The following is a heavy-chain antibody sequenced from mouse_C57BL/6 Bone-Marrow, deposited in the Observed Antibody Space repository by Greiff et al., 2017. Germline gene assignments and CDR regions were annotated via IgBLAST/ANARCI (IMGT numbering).Heavy chain of an antibody. CDR1: GFNIKDYY. J-gene: IGHJ2*01. V-gene: IGHV14-1*01. Sequence: VQLQQSGAELVRPGASVKLSCTASGFNIKDYYMHWVKQRPEQGLEWIGRIDPEDGDTEYAPKFQGKATMTADTSSNTAYLQLSSLTSEDTADYYCTTAAFYGSSPSYFDYWGQGTTLTVSS. CDR3: TTAAFYGSSPSYFDY. CDR2: IDPEDGDT. D-gene: IGHD1-1*01.